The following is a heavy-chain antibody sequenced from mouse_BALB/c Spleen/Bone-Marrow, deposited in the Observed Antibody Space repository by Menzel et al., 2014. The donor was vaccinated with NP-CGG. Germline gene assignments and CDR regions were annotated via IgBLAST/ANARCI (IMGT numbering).Heavy chain of an antibody. Sequence: VKLMESGPGLVAPSPSLSISCTVSGFSLTSYGVHWVRQPPGQGLEWLGVIWAGGSTNYNSALMSRLSISKDNSKSQVFLKMNSLQTDDTAMYYCASPIYYDSPLFAYWGQGTLVTVSA. D-gene: IGHD2-4*01. CDR2: IWAGGST. CDR1: GFSLTSYG. J-gene: IGHJ3*01. CDR3: ASPIYYDSPLFAY. V-gene: IGHV2-9*02.